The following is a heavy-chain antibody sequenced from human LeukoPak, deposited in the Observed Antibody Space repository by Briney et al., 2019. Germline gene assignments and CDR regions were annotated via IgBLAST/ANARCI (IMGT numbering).Heavy chain of an antibody. D-gene: IGHD2-15*01. J-gene: IGHJ4*02. CDR1: GFTFSSWW. Sequence: GGSLRLSCAVSGFTFSSWWMSWVRQAPGKGLEWVSFIYSDNTHYSDSVKGRFTISRDNAKNSLYLQMNSLRAEDTAVYYCARESRATPYPIDYWGQGTLVTVSS. V-gene: IGHV3-21*01. CDR3: ARESRATPYPIDY. CDR2: IYSDNT.